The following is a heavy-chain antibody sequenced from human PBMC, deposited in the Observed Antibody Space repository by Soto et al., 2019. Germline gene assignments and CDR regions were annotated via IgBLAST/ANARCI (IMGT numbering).Heavy chain of an antibody. D-gene: IGHD6-19*01. CDR1: GYNFSTFW. V-gene: IGHV5-10-1*04. CDR2: INPSDSYT. CDR3: ARYSSGWYSELGY. J-gene: IGHJ4*02. Sequence: PGESLKISCQGSGYNFSTFWISWARQLPGKGLEWMGRINPSDSYTFYSPSFQGQVTLSADKSVNTAYLQWSSLKASDTAMYYCARYSSGWYSELGYWGQGTLVTVS.